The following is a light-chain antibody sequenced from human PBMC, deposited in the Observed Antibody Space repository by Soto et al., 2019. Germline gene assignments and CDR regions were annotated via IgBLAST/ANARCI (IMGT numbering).Light chain of an antibody. CDR2: RAS. CDR3: QQYDDSPPYT. V-gene: IGKV3-20*01. Sequence: EIVLTQSPGTLSLSPGERAILSCRGSQGVSSGYLAWYQQKPDQAPRLLIYRASIRATGIPDRFSGNGSGTDFTLTISRLEPEDFAVYYCQQYDDSPPYTFGQGTKLEIK. J-gene: IGKJ2*01. CDR1: QGVSSGY.